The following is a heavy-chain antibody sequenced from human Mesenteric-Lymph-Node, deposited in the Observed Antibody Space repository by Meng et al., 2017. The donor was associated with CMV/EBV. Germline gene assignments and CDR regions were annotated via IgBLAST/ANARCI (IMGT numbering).Heavy chain of an antibody. CDR3: AKDRSYRDGMGV. CDR1: GFTFSSYA. Sequence: GESLKISCAASGFTFSSYAMSWVRQAPGKGLEWVSVIGGSGGSTYYADSVKGRFTISRDNSENTLYLQMNSLRAEDTAVYYCAKDRSYRDGMGVWGQGTTVTVSS. CDR2: IGGSGGST. J-gene: IGHJ6*02. V-gene: IGHV3-23*01.